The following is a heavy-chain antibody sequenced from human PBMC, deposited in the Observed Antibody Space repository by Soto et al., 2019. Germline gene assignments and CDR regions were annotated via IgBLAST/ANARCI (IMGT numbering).Heavy chain of an antibody. V-gene: IGHV4-39*01. J-gene: IGHJ4*02. D-gene: IGHD3-22*01. CDR1: GGSISSSSYY. Sequence: QLQLQESGPGLVKPSETLSLTCTVSGGSISSSSYYWGWIRQPPGKGLEWIGSIYYSGSTYYNPSLKSRVTISVDTSKNQFSLKLSSVTAADTAVYYCASGNSMIVVVITGWGQGTLVTVSS. CDR3: ASGNSMIVVVITG. CDR2: IYYSGST.